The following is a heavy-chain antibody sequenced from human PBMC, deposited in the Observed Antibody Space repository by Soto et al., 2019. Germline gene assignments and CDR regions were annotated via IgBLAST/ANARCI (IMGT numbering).Heavy chain of an antibody. CDR3: ARDKITGLFDY. CDR1: GVSISGYS. J-gene: IGHJ4*02. CDR2: INHSGST. Sequence: SETLSLTCAVSGVSISGYSWTWIRQPPGTGLEWIGEINHSGSTNFNPSLKSRVTISVDTSKNQFSLKLTSVTAADTAVYYCARDKITGLFDYWGQGTLVTVSS. V-gene: IGHV4-34*01. D-gene: IGHD2-8*02.